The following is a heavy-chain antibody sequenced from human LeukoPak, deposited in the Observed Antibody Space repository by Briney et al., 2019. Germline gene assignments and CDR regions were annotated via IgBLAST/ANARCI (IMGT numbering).Heavy chain of an antibody. V-gene: IGHV3-30*18. Sequence: PGGSLRLSCAASGFTFSSYGMHWVRQAPGKGLEWVAVISYDGRNKYYADSVKGRFTISRDNSKNTLYLQMNSLRAEDTAVYYCAKDYYYDSSGYRYFDYWGQGTLVTVSS. D-gene: IGHD3-22*01. CDR2: ISYDGRNK. CDR3: AKDYYYDSSGYRYFDY. J-gene: IGHJ4*02. CDR1: GFTFSSYG.